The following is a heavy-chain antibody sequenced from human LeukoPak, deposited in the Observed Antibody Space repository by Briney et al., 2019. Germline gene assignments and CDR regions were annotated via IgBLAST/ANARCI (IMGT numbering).Heavy chain of an antibody. D-gene: IGHD1-26*01. CDR2: IKSKTDGGTT. CDR3: TTDRVGTTNFDY. Sequence: GGSLRLSCAASGFTFRNAWMSWVRQAPGKGLEWVGRIKSKTDGGTTDYAAPVKGRFTISRDDSRNTLYLQMNSLKTEDTALYYCTTDRVGTTNFDYWGQGTLVTVSS. V-gene: IGHV3-15*01. CDR1: GFTFRNAW. J-gene: IGHJ4*02.